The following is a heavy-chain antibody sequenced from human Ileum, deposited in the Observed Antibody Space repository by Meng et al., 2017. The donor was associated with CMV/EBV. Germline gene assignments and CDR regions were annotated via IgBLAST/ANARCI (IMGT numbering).Heavy chain of an antibody. CDR2: IYTSGST. CDR1: GGAISSDY. CDR3: ARESQQLYRTLDY. D-gene: IGHD3-16*02. Sequence: QWRLQGSGPGLVKPSEPLSLTCTVSGGAISSDYWSWIRQPAGKGLQWVGRIYTSGSTNYNPSLKRRVTMSVDTSKNQFSLNLSSVTAADTAVYYCARESQQLYRTLDYWGQGTLVTVSS. J-gene: IGHJ4*02. V-gene: IGHV4-4*07.